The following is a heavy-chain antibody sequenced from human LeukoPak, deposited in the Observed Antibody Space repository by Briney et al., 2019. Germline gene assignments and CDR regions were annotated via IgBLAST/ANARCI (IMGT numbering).Heavy chain of an antibody. CDR2: LYHSGNI. D-gene: IGHD6-13*01. V-gene: IGHV4-38-2*02. CDR3: ARHEQLVPTIFY. J-gene: IGHJ4*02. CDR1: GYSISRGYY. Sequence: PSETLSLTCTVSGYSISRGYYWGWIRQPPGKGLEWIGSLYHSGNIYYNPSLKSRVTISVDTSKNQFSLRLSSVTAADTAVYYCARHEQLVPTIFYWGQGTLVTVSS.